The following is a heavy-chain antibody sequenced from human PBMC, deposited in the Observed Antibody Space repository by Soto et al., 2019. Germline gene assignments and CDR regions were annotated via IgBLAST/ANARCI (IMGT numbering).Heavy chain of an antibody. CDR1: GGSISSSSYY. Sequence: SETLSLTCTVAGGSISSSSYYWGWIRQPPGKGLEWIGSIYYSGSTYYNPSLKSRVTISVDTSKNQFSLKLSSVTAADTAVYYCARRLYYDSSGFEGGGMDVWGQGTRGTVSS. CDR2: IYYSGST. CDR3: ARRLYYDSSGFEGGGMDV. V-gene: IGHV4-39*01. D-gene: IGHD3-22*01. J-gene: IGHJ6*02.